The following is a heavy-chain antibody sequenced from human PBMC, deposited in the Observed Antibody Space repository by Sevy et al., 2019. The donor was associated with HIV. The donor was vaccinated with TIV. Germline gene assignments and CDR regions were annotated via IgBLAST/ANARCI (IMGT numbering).Heavy chain of an antibody. Sequence: GESLKISCAASGFTVSSNYMSWVRQAPGKGLEWVSVIYSVGSTYYADSVKGRFTISRDNSKNTLYLQMNSLRAEDTAVYYCARDISIAAAPSFDYWGQGTLVTVSS. CDR2: IYSVGST. CDR1: GFTVSSNY. V-gene: IGHV3-53*01. CDR3: ARDISIAAAPSFDY. D-gene: IGHD6-13*01. J-gene: IGHJ4*02.